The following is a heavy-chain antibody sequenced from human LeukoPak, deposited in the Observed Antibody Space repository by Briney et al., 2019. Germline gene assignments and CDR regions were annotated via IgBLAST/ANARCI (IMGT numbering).Heavy chain of an antibody. D-gene: IGHD2-8*01. CDR1: GGSISSYY. CDR2: IYTSGST. J-gene: IGHJ3*02. CDR3: ARASPMAREDAFDI. V-gene: IGHV4-4*07. Sequence: SETLYLTCTVSGGSISSYYWSWIRQPAGKGLEWIGRIYTSGSTNYNPSLKSRVTMSVDTSKNQFSLKLSSVTAADTAVYYCARASPMAREDAFDIWGQGTMVTVSS.